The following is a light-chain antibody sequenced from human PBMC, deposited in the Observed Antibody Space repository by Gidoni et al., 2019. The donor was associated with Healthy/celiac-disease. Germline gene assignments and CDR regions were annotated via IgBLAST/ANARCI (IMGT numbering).Light chain of an antibody. CDR1: QGISNY. V-gene: IGKV1-27*01. Sequence: PRSASVGDRVTITCRASQGISNYLAWYQQKPGKVPKLLIYAASTLQSGVPSRFSGSGSGTDFTLTISSLQPEDVATYYCQKYNSAPQTFGQGTKVEIK. CDR3: QKYNSAPQT. CDR2: AAS. J-gene: IGKJ1*01.